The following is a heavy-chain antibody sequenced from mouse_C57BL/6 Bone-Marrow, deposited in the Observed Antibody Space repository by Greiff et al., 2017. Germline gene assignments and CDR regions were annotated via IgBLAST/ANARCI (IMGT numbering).Heavy chain of an antibody. D-gene: IGHD1-1*01. V-gene: IGHV1-74*01. Sequence: VHVKQPGAELVKPGASVKVSCKASGYTFTSYCIHWVKQRPGQGLEWIGRIHPSDSDTNYNQKFKGQATLTVDKSSSTAYMQRSSLSSEDSAVYYGGIGCGSSYWYFDVWGKGTTVTVSS. J-gene: IGHJ1*03. CDR3: GIGCGSSYWYFDV. CDR2: IHPSDSDT. CDR1: GYTFTSYC.